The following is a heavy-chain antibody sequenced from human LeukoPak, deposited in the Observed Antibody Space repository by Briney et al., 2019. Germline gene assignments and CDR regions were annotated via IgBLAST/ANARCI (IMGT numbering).Heavy chain of an antibody. D-gene: IGHD6-6*01. Sequence: GGSLRLSCTVSGFAFSGYAMSWVRQAPGKGLEWLSYIGSSGGETTIYYADSVKGRFTISRDNAKNSLYLQMNSLRVEDTAVYYCARRSIGDAWGQGTLVTVSS. CDR1: GFAFSGYA. J-gene: IGHJ5*02. V-gene: IGHV3-11*01. CDR2: IGSSGGETTI. CDR3: ARRSIGDA.